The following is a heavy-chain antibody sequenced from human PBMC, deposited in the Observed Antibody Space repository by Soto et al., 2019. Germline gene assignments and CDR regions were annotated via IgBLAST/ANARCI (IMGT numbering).Heavy chain of an antibody. D-gene: IGHD3-3*01. J-gene: IGHJ6*02. Sequence: PSETLSLTCTVSGGSVSSGGCYWILIRQHPGKGLESILYIYYIGITYYNPSLKSRVTISVDTSKNQFSLKLSSVTAADTAVYYCARDSHYDFSMDVWGQGTTVTVSS. V-gene: IGHV4-31*03. CDR2: IYYIGIT. CDR1: GGSVSSGGCY. CDR3: ARDSHYDFSMDV.